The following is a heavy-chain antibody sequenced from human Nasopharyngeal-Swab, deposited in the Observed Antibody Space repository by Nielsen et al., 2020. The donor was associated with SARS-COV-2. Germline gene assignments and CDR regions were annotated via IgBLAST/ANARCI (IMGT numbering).Heavy chain of an antibody. J-gene: IGHJ5*02. CDR2: INAGNGNT. Sequence: ASVKVSCKASGYTFTSYAMHWVRQAPGQRLEWMGWINAGNGNTKYSQKFQGRVTITRDTSASTAYMELSSLRSEDTAVYYCASATYYYDSSGYYYWFDPWGQGTLVTVSS. CDR3: ASATYYYDSSGYYYWFDP. V-gene: IGHV1-3*01. CDR1: GYTFTSYA. D-gene: IGHD3-22*01.